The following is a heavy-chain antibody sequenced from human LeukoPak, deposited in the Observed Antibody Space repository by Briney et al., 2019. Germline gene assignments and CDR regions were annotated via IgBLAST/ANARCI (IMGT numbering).Heavy chain of an antibody. D-gene: IGHD5-24*01. CDR1: GGSFSGYY. V-gene: IGHV4-34*01. CDR2: INHSGST. CDR3: ARDYLVGMVTYYYYGMDV. J-gene: IGHJ6*02. Sequence: SETLSLTCAVYGGSFSGYYWSWIRQPPGKGLEWIGEINHSGSTNYNPSLKSRVTISVDTSKNQFSLKLSSVTAADTAVYYCARDYLVGMVTYYYYGMDVWGQGTTVTVSS.